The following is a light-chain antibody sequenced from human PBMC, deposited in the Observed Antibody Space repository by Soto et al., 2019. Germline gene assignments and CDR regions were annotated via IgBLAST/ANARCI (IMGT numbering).Light chain of an antibody. CDR2: EVT. CDR3: SSYTISRHVI. J-gene: IGLJ2*01. CDR1: SSDVGGYNY. V-gene: IGLV2-14*01. Sequence: QSVLTQPASVSGSPGQSITISCSGTSSDVGGYNYVSWYQHHPGKAPKLMIYEVTNRSSGASNRFSGSKSGNTASLTISGLQAEDEADYYCSSYTISRHVIFGGGTKLTVL.